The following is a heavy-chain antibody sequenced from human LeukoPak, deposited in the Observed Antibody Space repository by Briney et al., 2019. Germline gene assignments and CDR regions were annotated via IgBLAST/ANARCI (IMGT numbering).Heavy chain of an antibody. CDR2: ISSGSGTK. D-gene: IGHD4-23*01. Sequence: GGSLKLSCAASGFTFSSYHMNWVRQAPGKGLEWVSYISSGSGTKYYADSVKGRFTISRDNAKNSLLLEMNSLRAEDTAVYYCARVVNYGGNPDAFDIWGQGTMVTVSS. V-gene: IGHV3-48*04. CDR1: GFTFSSYH. CDR3: ARVVNYGGNPDAFDI. J-gene: IGHJ3*02.